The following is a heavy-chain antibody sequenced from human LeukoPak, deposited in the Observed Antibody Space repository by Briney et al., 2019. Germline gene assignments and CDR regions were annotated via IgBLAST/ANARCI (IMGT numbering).Heavy chain of an antibody. CDR2: IYYSGNT. J-gene: IGHJ3*02. Sequence: SETLSLTCTVSGGPISSSSYYWAWIRQPPGKGLEWIGSIYYSGNTYYKSSLKSRVTIAVDTSKNQFSLKLNSVTAADTAVYYCARESYYDSSGYYYSHIAFDIWGQGTMVTVSS. CDR3: ARESYYDSSGYYYSHIAFDI. CDR1: GGPISSSSYY. V-gene: IGHV4-39*07. D-gene: IGHD3-22*01.